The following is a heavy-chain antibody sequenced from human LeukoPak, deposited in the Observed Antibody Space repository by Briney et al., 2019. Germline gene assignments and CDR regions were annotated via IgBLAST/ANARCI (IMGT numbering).Heavy chain of an antibody. V-gene: IGHV4-59*02. CDR1: GASVNTDY. CDR3: ARDRGEGRERPFDY. Sequence: SETLSLTCTVSGASVNTDYWSWIRQPPGKGLEWIGYTYNSGSTNYYPSLKSRVTISVDTSKNHFSLRLTSVTAADTAMYYCARDRGEGRERPFDYWGRGTLVTVSS. J-gene: IGHJ4*02. CDR2: TYNSGST. D-gene: IGHD1-26*01.